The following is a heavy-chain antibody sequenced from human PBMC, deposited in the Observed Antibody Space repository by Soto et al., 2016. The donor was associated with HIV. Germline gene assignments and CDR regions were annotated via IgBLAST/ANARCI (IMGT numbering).Heavy chain of an antibody. V-gene: IGHV4-61*01. CDR1: GVSVSSRTYF. CDR2: IYYDGST. CDR3: ARDRYPYYFDK. D-gene: IGHD2-2*02. Sequence: QVQLQKSGPGLVRPSETLSLTCAVSGVSVSSRTYFWSWIRQSPGKGLEWIAYIYYDGSTHYNPSLKSRVTISINXSKNQFSLKLSSVTAADTAIYYCARDRYPYYFDKWGQGTLVTVSS. J-gene: IGHJ4*02.